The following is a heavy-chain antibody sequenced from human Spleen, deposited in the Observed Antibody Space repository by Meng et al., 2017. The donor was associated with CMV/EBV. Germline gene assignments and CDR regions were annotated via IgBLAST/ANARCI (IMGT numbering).Heavy chain of an antibody. CDR3: ARGILRFLEWRAFYI. Sequence: GGSLRLSCAASGFTFSSYDMHWVRQATGKGLEWVSAIGTAGDTYYPGSVKGRFTISRENAKNSLYLQMNSLRAGDTAVYYCARGILRFLEWRAFYIWGQGTMVTVSS. CDR1: GFTFSSYD. J-gene: IGHJ3*02. D-gene: IGHD3-3*01. V-gene: IGHV3-13*01. CDR2: IGTAGDT.